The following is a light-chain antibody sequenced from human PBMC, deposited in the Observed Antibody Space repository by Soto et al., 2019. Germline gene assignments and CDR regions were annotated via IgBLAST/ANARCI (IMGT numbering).Light chain of an antibody. CDR3: HQYCLLPRHP. Sequence: EIVLTQSPVTLSLSPGESATLSCRASESVNSTYLAWYQQKPGQAPRLLIFCASSRATGIPNRFSGSGSGTDFTPTISGLEPEDVAVYYCHQYCLLPRHPFGQGTKLEIK. CDR2: CAS. J-gene: IGKJ2*01. V-gene: IGKV3-20*01. CDR1: ESVNSTY.